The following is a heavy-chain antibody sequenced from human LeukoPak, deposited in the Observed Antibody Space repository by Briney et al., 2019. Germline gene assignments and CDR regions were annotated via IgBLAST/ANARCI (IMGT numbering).Heavy chain of an antibody. Sequence: ASVKVSCKASGGTFSSYAISWVRQAPGQGLEWMGGIIPIFGTANYAQKFQGRVTITADESTSTAYMELSSLRSEDTAVYYCAREGDAAGNFDYWGQGTLVTVSS. CDR3: AREGDAAGNFDY. CDR2: IIPIFGTA. CDR1: GGTFSSYA. J-gene: IGHJ4*02. D-gene: IGHD6-13*01. V-gene: IGHV1-69*01.